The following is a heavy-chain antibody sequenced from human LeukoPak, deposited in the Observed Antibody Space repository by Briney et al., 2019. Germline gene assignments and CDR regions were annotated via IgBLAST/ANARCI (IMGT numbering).Heavy chain of an antibody. V-gene: IGHV3-7*01. J-gene: IGHJ4*02. CDR3: ARDHQCSSDY. CDR2: IKPDGSAK. D-gene: IGHD2-2*01. Sequence: GGSLRLSCAASGFTLSSHWMCWVRQAPGKGLEWVANIKPDGSAKYYVDSVKGRFTISRDNANNSLYLQMDGLRAEDTALYYCARDHQCSSDYWGQGALVTVSS. CDR1: GFTLSSHW.